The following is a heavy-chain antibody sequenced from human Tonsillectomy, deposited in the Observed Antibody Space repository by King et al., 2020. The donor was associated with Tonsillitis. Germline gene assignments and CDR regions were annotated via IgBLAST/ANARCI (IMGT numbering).Heavy chain of an antibody. J-gene: IGHJ4*02. Sequence: VQLVESGGGVVQPGGSLRLSCAASGFSFSIYGMHWVRQAPGKGLEWVAFIRYDGGNKYFADSVKGRFTISRDNSKNTLYPQMNSLRVEDTAVYYCAKDGGVVTATHFDYWGQGTLVTVSS. CDR3: AKDGGVVTATHFDY. V-gene: IGHV3-30*02. CDR2: IRYDGGNK. D-gene: IGHD2-21*02. CDR1: GFSFSIYG.